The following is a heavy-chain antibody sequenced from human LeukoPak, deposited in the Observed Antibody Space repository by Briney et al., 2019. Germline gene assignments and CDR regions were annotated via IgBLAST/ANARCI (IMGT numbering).Heavy chain of an antibody. CDR1: GYSIYSSGYS. CDR3: ASFTVTTPHFDY. D-gene: IGHD4-17*01. CDR2: IFYSGSA. J-gene: IGHJ4*02. Sequence: SETLSLTCTVSGYSIYSSGYSWAWIRQPPGKGLERIGSIFYSGSAYYTPSLKSRVTISLDTSENQFSLKLNSVTAADMAVYYCASFTVTTPHFDYWGQGTLVTVSS. V-gene: IGHV4-39*01.